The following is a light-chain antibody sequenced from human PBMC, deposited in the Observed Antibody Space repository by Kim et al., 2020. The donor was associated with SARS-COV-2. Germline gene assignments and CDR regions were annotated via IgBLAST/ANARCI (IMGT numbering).Light chain of an antibody. Sequence: ASVGDRVTISCRASQSISSYLNWYQQKPGKAPKLLIYAASSLQSGVPSRFSGSGSGTDFTLTISSLQPEDFATYYCQQSYSTPWTFGQGTKVDIK. CDR2: AAS. CDR1: QSISSY. V-gene: IGKV1-39*01. CDR3: QQSYSTPWT. J-gene: IGKJ1*01.